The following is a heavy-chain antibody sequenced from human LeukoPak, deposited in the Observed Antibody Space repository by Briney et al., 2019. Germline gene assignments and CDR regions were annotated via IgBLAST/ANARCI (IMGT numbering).Heavy chain of an antibody. Sequence: ASVTVSCKASGYTFTGYYMHWVRQAPGQGLEWMGWINPTSGGTNYAQKFQGRVTMTRDTSISTAYMELSRLRSDDSAVYYCACRGYYYDSSGFHLNYWGQGTLVTVSS. J-gene: IGHJ4*02. CDR2: INPTSGGT. CDR1: GYTFTGYY. D-gene: IGHD3-22*01. V-gene: IGHV1-2*02. CDR3: ACRGYYYDSSGFHLNY.